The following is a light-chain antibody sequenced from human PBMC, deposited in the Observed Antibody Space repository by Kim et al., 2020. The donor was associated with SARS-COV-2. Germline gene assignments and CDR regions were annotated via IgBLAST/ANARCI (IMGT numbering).Light chain of an antibody. CDR1: QSVSSN. Sequence: ATLSVSPGERATLSCRASQSVSSNLAWYQQKPGQAPRLLIYGASTRATGIPARFSGSGSGTEFTLTISSLQSEDFAVYYCQHSRTFGQGTKVEIK. J-gene: IGKJ1*01. CDR3: QHSRT. CDR2: GAS. V-gene: IGKV3-15*01.